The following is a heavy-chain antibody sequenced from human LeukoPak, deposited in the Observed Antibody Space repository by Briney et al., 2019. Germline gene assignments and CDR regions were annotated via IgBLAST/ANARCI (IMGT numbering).Heavy chain of an antibody. D-gene: IGHD6-13*01. Sequence: GASVKVSCKASGVTFSSYAISWVRQAPGQGLEWMGGVIPIFGTANYAQKFQGRVTITADESTSTAYMELSSLRSEDTAVYYCARLAAASPSLSPHIDYWGQGTLVTVSP. J-gene: IGHJ4*02. V-gene: IGHV1-69*13. CDR1: GVTFSSYA. CDR2: VIPIFGTA. CDR3: ARLAAASPSLSPHIDY.